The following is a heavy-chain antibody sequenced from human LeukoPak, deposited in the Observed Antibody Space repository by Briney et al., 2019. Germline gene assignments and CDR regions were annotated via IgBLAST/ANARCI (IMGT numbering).Heavy chain of an antibody. D-gene: IGHD6-19*01. J-gene: IGHJ3*02. CDR2: INPSGGST. CDR1: GYTFTSYY. CDR3: GGSSGWYEAFDI. V-gene: IGHV1-46*01. Sequence: GASVKVSCKASGYTFTSYYMHWVRQAPGQGLEWMGIINPSGGSTSYAQKFQGRVTMTRDTSTSTVYMELSSVRSEDTAVYYCGGSSGWYEAFDIWGQGTMVTVSS.